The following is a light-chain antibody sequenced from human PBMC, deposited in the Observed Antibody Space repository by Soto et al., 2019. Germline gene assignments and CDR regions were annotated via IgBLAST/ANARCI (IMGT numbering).Light chain of an antibody. Sequence: EILLTQSPGTLSLSPGERATLSCRASQSVTTNFLAWYQQKPGQAPRLLIYDSSRRATGIPDRFSGSGSGTDFTLTISRLEPEDFAVYYCHQYDSSLTFGPGTKVEIK. J-gene: IGKJ1*01. CDR2: DSS. V-gene: IGKV3-20*01. CDR3: HQYDSSLT. CDR1: QSVTTNF.